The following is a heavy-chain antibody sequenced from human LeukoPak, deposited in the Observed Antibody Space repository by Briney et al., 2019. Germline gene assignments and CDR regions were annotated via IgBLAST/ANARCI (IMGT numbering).Heavy chain of an antibody. CDR2: IYYSGST. CDR3: ASVPHYDFWSGYPS. Sequence: SETLSLTCTVSGGSISRGDYYWNWIRQPPGKGLEWIGYIYYSGSTYYNPSLKSRVTISVDTSKNQFFLKLSSVTAADTAVYYCASVPHYDFWSGYPSWGQGTLVIVSS. CDR1: GGSISRGDYY. J-gene: IGHJ4*02. D-gene: IGHD3-3*01. V-gene: IGHV4-30-4*08.